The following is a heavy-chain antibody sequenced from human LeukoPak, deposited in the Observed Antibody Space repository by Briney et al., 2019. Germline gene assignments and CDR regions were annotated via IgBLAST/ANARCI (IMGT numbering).Heavy chain of an antibody. J-gene: IGHJ4*02. CDR3: ARAKDIAGGPDY. D-gene: IGHD5-12*01. Sequence: VASVKVSCKASGYTFTGYFMNWVRQATGQGLEWMGWMNPNSGNTGYAQKFQGRVTMTRNTSISTAYMELSSLRSEDTAVYYCARAKDIAGGPDYWGQGTLVTVSS. V-gene: IGHV1-8*02. CDR1: GYTFTGYF. CDR2: MNPNSGNT.